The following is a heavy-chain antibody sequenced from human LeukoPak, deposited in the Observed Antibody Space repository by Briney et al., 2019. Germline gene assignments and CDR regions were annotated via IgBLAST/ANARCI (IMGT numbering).Heavy chain of an antibody. V-gene: IGHV1-3*01. CDR3: ASGLLVPAASSAPFDP. CDR2: INAGNGDT. CDR1: GYTFTNYA. Sequence: ASVKVSCTASGYTFTNYAIHWVRQAPGQRLEWMGCINAGNGDTKYSQKFQGRVTMTRDTSTSTVYMELSSLRSEDTAVYYCASGLLVPAASSAPFDPWGQGTLVTVSS. J-gene: IGHJ5*02. D-gene: IGHD2-2*01.